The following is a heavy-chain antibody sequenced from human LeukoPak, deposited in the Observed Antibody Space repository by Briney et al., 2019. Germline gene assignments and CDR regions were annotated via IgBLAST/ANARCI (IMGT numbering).Heavy chain of an antibody. J-gene: IGHJ4*02. Sequence: SETLSLTCTVSGGSISSYYWSWIRQPPGKGLEWIGEINHSGSTNYNPSLKSRVTISVDTSKNQFPLKLSSVTAADTAVYYCARLPAYYGSGRYIRGFDYWGQGTLVTVSS. V-gene: IGHV4-34*01. D-gene: IGHD3-10*01. CDR2: INHSGST. CDR3: ARLPAYYGSGRYIRGFDY. CDR1: GGSISSYY.